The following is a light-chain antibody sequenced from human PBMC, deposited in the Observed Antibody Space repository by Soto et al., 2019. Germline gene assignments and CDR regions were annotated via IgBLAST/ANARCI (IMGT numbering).Light chain of an antibody. Sequence: EIVMTQSPATLSVSPGETATLSCRASQSVSSYLAWYQQKPGQAPTLLSYGASTRATGIPASVSGSGSGTHFTLTIGGRKSAVVALYSRHQDNDCMLFTFGQGTQLEIK. CDR3: HQDNDCMLFT. J-gene: IGKJ5*01. CDR1: QSVSSY. CDR2: GAS. V-gene: IGKV3-15*01.